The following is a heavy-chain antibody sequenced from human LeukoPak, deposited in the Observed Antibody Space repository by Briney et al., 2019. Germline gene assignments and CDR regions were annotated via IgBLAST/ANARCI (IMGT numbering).Heavy chain of an antibody. Sequence: PGRSLRLSCAVSGVTLSSYAMHWVRQAPGKGLEWVATIWFDASKQYYADSVRGRFTVSRDISKSTLYLDMNSLRAEDTAVYYCARESPWGFDAFDVWGQGTVVTVSS. CDR2: IWFDASKQ. CDR3: ARESPWGFDAFDV. J-gene: IGHJ3*01. D-gene: IGHD7-27*01. V-gene: IGHV3-33*01. CDR1: GVTLSSYA.